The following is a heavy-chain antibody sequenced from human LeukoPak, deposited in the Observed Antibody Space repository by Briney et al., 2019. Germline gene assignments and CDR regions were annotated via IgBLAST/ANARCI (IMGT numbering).Heavy chain of an antibody. J-gene: IGHJ5*02. Sequence: PGGSLRLSCAASGFTFSNAWMTWVRQAPGKGLEWVGLIKSKTDGGTTDYAAPVKGRFTISRDDSKNTLYPQMSSLKTEDTAVYYCTSRYYVWGSWRYTLVGFDPWGQGTLVTVSS. CDR3: TSRYYVWGSWRYTLVGFDP. V-gene: IGHV3-15*01. CDR2: IKSKTDGGTT. CDR1: GFTFSNAW. D-gene: IGHD3-16*02.